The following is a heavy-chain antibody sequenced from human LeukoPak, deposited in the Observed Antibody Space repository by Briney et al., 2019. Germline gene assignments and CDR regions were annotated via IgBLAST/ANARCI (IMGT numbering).Heavy chain of an antibody. CDR1: GGSFSGYY. CDR3: ASLDIVATSSWFDP. Sequence: SETLSLTCAVYGGSFSGYYWSWIRQPPGKGLEWIGEINHSGSTNYNPSLKSRVTISVATSKNQFSLKLSSVTAADTAVYYCASLDIVATSSWFDPWGKGTLVTVSS. V-gene: IGHV4-34*01. J-gene: IGHJ5*02. CDR2: INHSGST. D-gene: IGHD5-12*01.